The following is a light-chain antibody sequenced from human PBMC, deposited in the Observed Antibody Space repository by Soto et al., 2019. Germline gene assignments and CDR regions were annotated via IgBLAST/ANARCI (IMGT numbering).Light chain of an antibody. CDR1: QSVSSNY. V-gene: IGKV3-20*01. CDR3: HQYGGSPGT. Sequence: EIVLTQSPGTLSLSPGERATLSCRASQSVSSNYLAWYQQRPGQAPRLLIYDASSRATGVPDRFRGSGSGTDFTLTISRLEPEDFAVYYCHQYGGSPGTLGQGTKVEIK. J-gene: IGKJ1*01. CDR2: DAS.